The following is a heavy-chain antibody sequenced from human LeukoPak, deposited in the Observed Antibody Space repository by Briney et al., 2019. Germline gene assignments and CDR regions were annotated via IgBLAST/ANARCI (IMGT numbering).Heavy chain of an antibody. J-gene: IGHJ4*02. CDR1: GYTLTELS. D-gene: IGHD6-13*01. CDR2: FDPEDGET. V-gene: IGHV1-24*01. Sequence: ASVKVSCKVSGYTLTELSMHWVRRAPGKGLEWMGGFDPEDGETIYAQKFQGRVTMTEDTSTDTAYMELSSLRSEDTAVYYCATAGSSWYAPFDYWGQGTLVTVSS. CDR3: ATAGSSWYAPFDY.